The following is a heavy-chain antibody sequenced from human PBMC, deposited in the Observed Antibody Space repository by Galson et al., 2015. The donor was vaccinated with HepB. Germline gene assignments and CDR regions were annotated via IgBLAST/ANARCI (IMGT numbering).Heavy chain of an antibody. Sequence: SLRLSCAASGFTFSSYAMSWVRQAPGKGLEWVSAISGSGGSTYYADSVKGRFTISRDNSKNTLYLQMNSLRAEDTAVYYCAKAEGGYDFWSGSTAKTSYYFDYWGQGTLVTVSS. V-gene: IGHV3-23*01. D-gene: IGHD3-3*01. J-gene: IGHJ4*02. CDR2: ISGSGGST. CDR1: GFTFSSYA. CDR3: AKAEGGYDFWSGSTAKTSYYFDY.